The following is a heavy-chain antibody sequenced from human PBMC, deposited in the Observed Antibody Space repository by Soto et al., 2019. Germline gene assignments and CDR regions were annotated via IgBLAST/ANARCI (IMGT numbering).Heavy chain of an antibody. D-gene: IGHD2-2*02. Sequence: SETLSLTCTVSGGSISSGGYYWSWIRQHPGKGLEWIGYIYYSGSTYYNPSLKSRVTISVDTSKNQFSLKLSSVTAADTAVYYCARVLVPAAIGPLGRCWYSSIGLGFDPWGQGTLVTAAS. V-gene: IGHV4-31*03. CDR1: GGSISSGGYY. J-gene: IGHJ5*02. CDR3: ARVLVPAAIGPLGRCWYSSIGLGFDP. CDR2: IYYSGST.